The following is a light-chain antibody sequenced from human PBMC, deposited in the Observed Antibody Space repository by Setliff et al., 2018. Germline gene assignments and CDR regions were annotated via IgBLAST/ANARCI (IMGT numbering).Light chain of an antibody. CDR1: NIGAKS. CDR2: DDT. J-gene: IGLJ1*01. V-gene: IGLV3-21*03. Sequence: SYELTQPPSVSVAPGRTARIPCGGANIGAKSVHWYQHRAGQAPVLVVYDDTGRPSGIPERFSGSNSGNTATLTISRVEAGDEADYYCQVWNSETYPYVFGSGTKVT. CDR3: QVWNSETYPYV.